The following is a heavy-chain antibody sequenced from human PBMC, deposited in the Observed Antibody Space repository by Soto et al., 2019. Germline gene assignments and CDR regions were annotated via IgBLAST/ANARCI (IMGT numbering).Heavy chain of an antibody. V-gene: IGHV3-21*01. CDR1: GFTFSSYS. J-gene: IGHJ6*02. CDR2: ISSSSSYI. Sequence: PGGSLRLSCAASGFTFSSYSMNWVRQAPGKGLEWVSSISSSSSYIYYADSVKGRFTISRDNAKNSLYLQMNSLRAEDTAVYYCARDGVAGPLYYYYGMDVWGQGTTVTVSS. D-gene: IGHD6-19*01. CDR3: ARDGVAGPLYYYYGMDV.